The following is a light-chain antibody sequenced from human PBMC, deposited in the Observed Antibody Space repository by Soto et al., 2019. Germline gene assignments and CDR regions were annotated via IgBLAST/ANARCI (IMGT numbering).Light chain of an antibody. V-gene: IGKV3-20*01. CDR2: GAS. CDR3: QPYGSSIP. CDR1: QRVYSSY. Sequence: RQSPGTLSLYPGEIATLSCRASQRVYSSYLAWYQQKPGQAPRLLIYGASSRATGIPDRFSGSGSGTDFTLTISRLEPEDFAVYYCQPYGSSIPFGQRTRLAI. J-gene: IGKJ5*01.